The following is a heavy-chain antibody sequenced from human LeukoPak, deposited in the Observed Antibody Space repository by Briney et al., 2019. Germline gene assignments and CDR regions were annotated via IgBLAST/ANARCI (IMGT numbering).Heavy chain of an antibody. D-gene: IGHD3-22*01. CDR3: ASTQVVVITTYNFDY. CDR2: IYYSGST. CDR1: GGSISSYY. J-gene: IGHJ4*02. V-gene: IGHV4-59*08. Sequence: SETLSLTCTVSGGSISSYYWSWIRQPPGKGLEWIGYIYYSGSTNYNPSLKSRVTISVDTSKNQFSLKLSSVTAADTAVHYCASTQVVVITTYNFDYWGQGTLVTVSS.